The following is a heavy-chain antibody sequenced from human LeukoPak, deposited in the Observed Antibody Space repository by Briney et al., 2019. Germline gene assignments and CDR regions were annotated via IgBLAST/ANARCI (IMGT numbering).Heavy chain of an antibody. V-gene: IGHV3-53*01. Sequence: GGSLRLSCAASGFTVSSNYMTWVRQAPGKGLEWVSVLYTGGSTYSADSVKGRFTISRDNSKNTLYLQMNSLRAEDTAVYYCARGLAAAGLYFDYWGQGTLVTVSS. CDR1: GFTVSSNY. J-gene: IGHJ4*02. D-gene: IGHD6-13*01. CDR2: LYTGGST. CDR3: ARGLAAAGLYFDY.